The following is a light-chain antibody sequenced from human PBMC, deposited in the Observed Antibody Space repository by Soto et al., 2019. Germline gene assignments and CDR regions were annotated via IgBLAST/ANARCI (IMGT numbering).Light chain of an antibody. J-gene: IGKJ1*01. CDR3: QQYDKWPRT. V-gene: IGKV3-15*01. CDR2: FAS. Sequence: VMAQSPATLSVSPGERAALSRRASQSVSTNLAWYQQKPGQPPRLLIYFASTRATAVPARFTAGGSGTEFTLTISSLQSGDLAVYYCQQYDKWPRTFGQGTKVDIK. CDR1: QSVSTN.